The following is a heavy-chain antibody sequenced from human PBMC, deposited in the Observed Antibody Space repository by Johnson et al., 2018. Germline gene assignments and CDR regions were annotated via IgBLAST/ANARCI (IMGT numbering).Heavy chain of an antibody. D-gene: IGHD1-26*01. V-gene: IGHV3-53*01. CDR2: IYSGGST. Sequence: VQSGGGLIQPGGSLRLSCSVSGFTVSRNYMSWVRQAPGKGLEWVSVIYSGGSTYYADSVKGRFTISRDNSKNTLYLQMSSLRAEDTALYYCAKDLLGASNTFDIWGQGTRVTVSS. CDR1: GFTVSRNY. CDR3: AKDLLGASNTFDI. J-gene: IGHJ3*02.